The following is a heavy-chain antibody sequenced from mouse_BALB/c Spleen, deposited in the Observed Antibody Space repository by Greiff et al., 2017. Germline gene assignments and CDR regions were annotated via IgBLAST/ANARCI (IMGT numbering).Heavy chain of an antibody. J-gene: IGHJ2*01. V-gene: IGHV5-12-1*01. CDR2: ISSGGGST. D-gene: IGHD1-1*01. Sequence: EVMLVESGGGLVKPGGSLKLSCAASGFAFSSYDMSWVRQTPEKRLEWVAYISSGGGSTYYPDTVKGRFTISRDNAKNTLYLQMSSLKSEDTAMYYCASRLYYYYFDYWGQGTTLTVSS. CDR1: GFAFSSYD. CDR3: ASRLYYYYFDY.